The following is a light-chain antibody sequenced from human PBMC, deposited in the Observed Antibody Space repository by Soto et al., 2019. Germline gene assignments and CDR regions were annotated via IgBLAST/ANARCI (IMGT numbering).Light chain of an antibody. CDR3: QKHNEG. J-gene: IGKJ3*01. CDR2: AAS. Sequence: DIQMTQSPSSLSASVGDRVTITCRASQGISNFLAWFQQKPGKVPKLLIYAASTLQSGVPSRFSGSGSGTDFTLTISSLQPEDVATYYWQKHNEGFGPGNKVDIK. V-gene: IGKV1-27*01. CDR1: QGISNF.